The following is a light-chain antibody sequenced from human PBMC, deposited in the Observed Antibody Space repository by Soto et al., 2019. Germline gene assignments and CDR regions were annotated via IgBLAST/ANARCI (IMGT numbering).Light chain of an antibody. V-gene: IGKV1-5*01. Sequence: DIQMTHSPSTLSASVGDRVTITCRASQSISSWLAWYQQKPGKAPKLLIYDASSLESGVPSRFSGSGSGTEFTLTISSLQPDDFATYYCQQYNSYSWTFGQGTKVDIE. J-gene: IGKJ1*01. CDR3: QQYNSYSWT. CDR1: QSISSW. CDR2: DAS.